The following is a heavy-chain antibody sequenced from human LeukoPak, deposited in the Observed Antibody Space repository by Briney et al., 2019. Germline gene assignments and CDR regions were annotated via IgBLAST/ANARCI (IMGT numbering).Heavy chain of an antibody. J-gene: IGHJ5*02. V-gene: IGHV3-30-3*01. D-gene: IGHD4-23*01. CDR1: GFTFSSYA. Sequence: GRSLRLSCAASGFTFSSYAMHWVRQAPGKGLEWVAVISYDGSNKYYADSVKGRFTISRDNSKNTLYLQMNSLRAEDTAVYYCARGSDYGGSYNWFDPWGQGTLVTVSS. CDR2: ISYDGSNK. CDR3: ARGSDYGGSYNWFDP.